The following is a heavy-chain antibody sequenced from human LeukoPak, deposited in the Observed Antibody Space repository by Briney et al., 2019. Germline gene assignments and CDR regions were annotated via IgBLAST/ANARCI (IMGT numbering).Heavy chain of an antibody. CDR3: ARAPGVSYFHYYYMDV. CDR2: IYYSGST. CDR1: GGSISSSSYY. J-gene: IGHJ6*03. D-gene: IGHD6-13*01. V-gene: IGHV4-61*05. Sequence: SETLSLTCTVSGGSISSSSYYWSWIRQPPGKGLEWIGYIYYSGSTNYNPSLKSRVTISVDTSKNQFSLKLSSVTAADTAVYYCARAPGVSYFHYYYMDVWGKGTTVTVSS.